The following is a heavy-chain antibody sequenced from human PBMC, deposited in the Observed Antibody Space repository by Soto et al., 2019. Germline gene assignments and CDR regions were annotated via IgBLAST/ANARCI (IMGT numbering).Heavy chain of an antibody. CDR1: GFTFSNAW. CDR2: IKSKTDGGTT. V-gene: IGHV3-15*07. Sequence: GESLRLSCAASGFTFSNAWMNWVRQAPGKGLEWVGRIKSKTDGGTTDYAAPVKGRFTISRDDSKNTLYLQMNSLKTEDTAVYYCTTIPIVVPAAIYYGMDVWGQGTTVTVSS. CDR3: TTIPIVVPAAIYYGMDV. J-gene: IGHJ6*02. D-gene: IGHD2-2*01.